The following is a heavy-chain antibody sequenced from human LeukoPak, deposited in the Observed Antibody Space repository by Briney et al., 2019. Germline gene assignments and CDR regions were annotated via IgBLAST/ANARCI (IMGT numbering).Heavy chain of an antibody. D-gene: IGHD3-3*01. CDR3: AREGRGGYYGFAY. V-gene: IGHV3-74*01. Sequence: FTXXXSXXXXVRQAXGKGXXXVSRINTYAISTNYAASLKCRFTISRDNAHNTLYLQMNSLRAEDTAVYYCAREGRGGYYGFAYWGQGTLVTVSS. CDR2: INTYAIST. J-gene: IGHJ4*02. CDR1: FTXXXSX.